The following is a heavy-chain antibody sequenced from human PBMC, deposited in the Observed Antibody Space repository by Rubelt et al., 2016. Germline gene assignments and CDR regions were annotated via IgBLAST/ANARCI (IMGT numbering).Heavy chain of an antibody. D-gene: IGHD3-9*01. J-gene: IGHJ3*02. V-gene: IGHV1-18*01. CDR3: ARVADYDILTGYYKSDAFDI. Sequence: NYAQKLQGRVTMTTDTSTSTAYMELSSLRSEDTAVYYCARVADYDILTGYYKSDAFDIWGQGTMVTVSS.